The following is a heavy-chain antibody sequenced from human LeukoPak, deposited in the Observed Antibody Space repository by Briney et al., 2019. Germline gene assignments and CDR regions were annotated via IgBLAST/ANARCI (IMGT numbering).Heavy chain of an antibody. V-gene: IGHV4-39*01. J-gene: IGHJ2*01. CDR2: IYYSGST. CDR1: GGSISSSSYY. Sequence: SETLSLTCTVSGGSISSSSYYWGWIRQPPGKGLEWIGSIYYSGSTYYNPSLKSRVTISVDTSKNQFSLKLSSVTAADTAVYCCARTVTYWYFDLRGRSTLVTVSS. D-gene: IGHD4-17*01. CDR3: ARTVTYWYFDL.